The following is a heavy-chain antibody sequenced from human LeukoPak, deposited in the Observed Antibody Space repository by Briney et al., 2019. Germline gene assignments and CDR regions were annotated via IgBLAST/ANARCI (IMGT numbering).Heavy chain of an antibody. Sequence: PGGSLRLSCAASGFTFSSYAMSWVRQAPGKGLEWVSAISSNGGSTYYANSVKGRFTISRDNSKNTLYLQMGSLRAEDMAVYYCARVGSGDYWGQGTLVTVSS. V-gene: IGHV3-64*01. CDR1: GFTFSSYA. CDR2: ISSNGGST. CDR3: ARVGSGDY. J-gene: IGHJ4*02. D-gene: IGHD3-10*01.